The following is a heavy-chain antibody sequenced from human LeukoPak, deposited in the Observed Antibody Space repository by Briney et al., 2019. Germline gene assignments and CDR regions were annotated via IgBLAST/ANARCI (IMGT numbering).Heavy chain of an antibody. CDR3: ARSLRHGSGKSEIDY. J-gene: IGHJ4*02. D-gene: IGHD3-10*01. V-gene: IGHV1-2*02. CDR2: TNPNSGGT. CDR1: GYTFTGYY. Sequence: ASVKVSCKASGYTFTGYYMHWVRQAPGQGLEWMGWTNPNSGGTNYAQKFQGRVTMTRDTSISTAYMELSRLRSDDTAVYYCARSLRHGSGKSEIDYWGQGTLVTVSP.